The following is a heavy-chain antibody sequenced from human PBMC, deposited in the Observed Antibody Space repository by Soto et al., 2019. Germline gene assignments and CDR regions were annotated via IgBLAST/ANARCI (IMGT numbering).Heavy chain of an antibody. J-gene: IGHJ5*02. CDR3: ARDRGSSWYSEVHNWFDL. D-gene: IGHD6-13*01. CDR1: GFTFSSYG. Sequence: QVQLVESGGGVVQPGRSLRLSCAASGFTFSSYGMHWVRQAPGKGLEWVAVIWYDGSNKYYADSVKGRFTISRDNSKNTLYLQMNSLRAEDTAVYYCARDRGSSWYSEVHNWFDLWGQGTLVTVSS. CDR2: IWYDGSNK. V-gene: IGHV3-33*01.